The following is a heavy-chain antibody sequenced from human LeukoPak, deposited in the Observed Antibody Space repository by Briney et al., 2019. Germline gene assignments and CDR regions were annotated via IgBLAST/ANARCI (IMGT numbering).Heavy chain of an antibody. V-gene: IGHV4-59*02. J-gene: IGHJ6*03. CDR1: GGSVNNYY. Sequence: SETLSLTCTVSGGSVNNYYWSWIRQPPGKGLEWIGYIYYSGSTNYNPSLKSRVTISVDTSKNQFSLKLSSVTAADTAVYYCARVRYYYMDVWGKGTTVTVSS. CDR3: ARVRYYYMDV. CDR2: IYYSGST.